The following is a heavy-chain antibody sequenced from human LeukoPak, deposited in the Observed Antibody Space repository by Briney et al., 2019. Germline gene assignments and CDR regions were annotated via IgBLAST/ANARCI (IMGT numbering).Heavy chain of an antibody. CDR3: ARGDDNGDYEAID. Sequence: ASVKVSCKASGYTFTGYYMHWVRQSHGQGLEWMGLINPNSGGTDYPQKSQGRVTMTRDTSISTAYMELSRLRSDDTALYYCARGDDNGDYEAIDWGQGTLVTVSS. CDR1: GYTFTGYY. D-gene: IGHD4-17*01. V-gene: IGHV1-2*02. CDR2: INPNSGGT. J-gene: IGHJ4*02.